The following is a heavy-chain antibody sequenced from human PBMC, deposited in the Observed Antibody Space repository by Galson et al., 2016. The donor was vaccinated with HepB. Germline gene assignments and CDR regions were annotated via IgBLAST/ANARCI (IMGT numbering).Heavy chain of an antibody. Sequence: SVKVSCKASGYSFISHGISWVRQAPGQGLEWMGWISGYNGNTNYAQKIQGRVTMTTDTHKNIAYMELRSLRSDDTAVYYCARADVLTSSSALDYWGQGTLVTVSS. D-gene: IGHD6-6*01. CDR3: ARADVLTSSSALDY. V-gene: IGHV1-18*01. CDR1: GYSFISHG. J-gene: IGHJ4*02. CDR2: ISGYNGNT.